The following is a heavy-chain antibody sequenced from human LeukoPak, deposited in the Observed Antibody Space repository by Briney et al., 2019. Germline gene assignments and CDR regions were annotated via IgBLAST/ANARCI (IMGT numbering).Heavy chain of an antibody. V-gene: IGHV4-61*02. CDR3: ARVSYYYDSSGYSAFDI. CDR2: IYTSGST. J-gene: IGHJ3*02. CDR1: GGSISSGSYY. Sequence: SETLSLTCTVSGGSISSGSYYWSWIRQPAGKGLEWIGRIYTSGSTNYNPSLKSRVTISVDTSKNQFSLKLSSVTAADTAVYCCARVSYYYDSSGYSAFDIWGQGTMVTVSS. D-gene: IGHD3-22*01.